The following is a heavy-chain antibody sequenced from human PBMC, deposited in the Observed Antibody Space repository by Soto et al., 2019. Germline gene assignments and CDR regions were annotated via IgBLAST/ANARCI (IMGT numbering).Heavy chain of an antibody. D-gene: IGHD3-3*01. J-gene: IGHJ4*02. Sequence: EVQLVESGGGLVQPGGSLRLSCAASGFTFSSYWMHWVRQAPGKGLVWVSRINSDGSSTSYADSVKGRFTIPRDNPKITLYLKMNILRAEDTAVYYCERGTIPIFGVVIINYWGQGTLVTVSS. CDR1: GFTFSSYW. V-gene: IGHV3-74*01. CDR3: ERGTIPIFGVVIINY. CDR2: INSDGSST.